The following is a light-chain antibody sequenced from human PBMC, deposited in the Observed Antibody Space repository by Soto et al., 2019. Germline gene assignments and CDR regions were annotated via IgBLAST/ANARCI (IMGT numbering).Light chain of an antibody. J-gene: IGKJ4*01. CDR1: QSVSSSY. CDR3: QQYGSS. V-gene: IGKV3-20*01. Sequence: EIGLTQSPGTLSLSPGERATLSCRASQSVSSSYLAWYQQKPGQAPRLLIYGASSRATGIPDRFSGSGSGTDFTLTISRLEPEDFAVYYCQQYGSSFGGGTKVDIK. CDR2: GAS.